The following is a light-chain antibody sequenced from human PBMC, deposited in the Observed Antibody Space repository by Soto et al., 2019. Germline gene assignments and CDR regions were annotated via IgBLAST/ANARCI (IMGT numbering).Light chain of an antibody. Sequence: QSVLTQPPSASGSPGQSVTISCTETSSDVGGYNYVSWYQQHPGKAPKLMIYEVSKRPSGVPDRFSGSKSGNTASLTVSWLQAEDEADDYCSSYAGSNNVVFGGGTKLTVL. J-gene: IGLJ2*01. CDR3: SSYAGSNNVV. CDR2: EVS. V-gene: IGLV2-8*01. CDR1: SSDVGGYNY.